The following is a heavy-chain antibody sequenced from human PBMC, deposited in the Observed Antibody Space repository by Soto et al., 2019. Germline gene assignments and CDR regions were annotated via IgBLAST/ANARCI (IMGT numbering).Heavy chain of an antibody. CDR1: GGSISSGGYY. CDR2: IYYSGST. J-gene: IGHJ3*02. Sequence: QVQLQESGPGLVKPSQTLSLTCTVSGGSISSGGYYWSWIRQHPGKGLEWIGYIYYSGSTYYNPSLKSRVTISVDTSKNQFSLKLSSVTAADTAVYYCAREPSYCSSTSCYLQAFDIWGQGTMVTVSS. V-gene: IGHV4-31*03. CDR3: AREPSYCSSTSCYLQAFDI. D-gene: IGHD2-2*01.